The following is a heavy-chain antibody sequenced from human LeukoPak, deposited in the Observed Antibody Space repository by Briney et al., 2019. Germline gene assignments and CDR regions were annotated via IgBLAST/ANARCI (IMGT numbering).Heavy chain of an antibody. Sequence: ASVKVSCKASGGTFSSYAISWVRQAPGQGLEWMGGIIPIFGTANYAQKFQGRVTITTDESTSTAYMELSSLRSEDTAVYYCARCRGSGTYLKNPLAHWGQGILVNVS. D-gene: IGHD3-10*01. J-gene: IGHJ4*02. CDR2: IIPIFGTA. CDR1: GGTFSSYA. CDR3: ARCRGSGTYLKNPLAH. V-gene: IGHV1-69*05.